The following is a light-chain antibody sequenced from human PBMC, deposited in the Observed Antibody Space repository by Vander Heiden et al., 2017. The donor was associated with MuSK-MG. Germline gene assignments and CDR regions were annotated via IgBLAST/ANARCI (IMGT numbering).Light chain of an antibody. V-gene: IGLV2-11*01. Sequence: QSALTQPRSVSGSPGQSVTISCTGTSIDVCGYNHVSWYQQHPGKAPKLMIYDVTKRPSGVPDRFSGSKSGNTASLTISGLQAEDEADYYCCSYAGSPYVFGTGTKVTVL. CDR3: CSYAGSPYV. CDR1: SIDVCGYNH. CDR2: DVT. J-gene: IGLJ1*01.